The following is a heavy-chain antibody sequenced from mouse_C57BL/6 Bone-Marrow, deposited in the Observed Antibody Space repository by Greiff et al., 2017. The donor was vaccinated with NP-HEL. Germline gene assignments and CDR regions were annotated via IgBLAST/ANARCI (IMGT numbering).Heavy chain of an antibody. CDR1: GYTFTDYY. D-gene: IGHD1-1*01. V-gene: IGHV1-76*01. J-gene: IGHJ4*01. Sequence: QVQLKESGAELVRPGASVKLSCKASGYTFTDYYINWVKQRPGQGLEWIARIYPGSGNTYYNEKFKGKATLTAEKSSSTAYMQLSSLTSEDSAVYFCASPYGSSGYYAMDYWGQGTSVTVSS. CDR3: ASPYGSSGYYAMDY. CDR2: IYPGSGNT.